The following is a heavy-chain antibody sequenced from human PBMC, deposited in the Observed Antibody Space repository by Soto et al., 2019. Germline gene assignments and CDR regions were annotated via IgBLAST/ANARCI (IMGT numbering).Heavy chain of an antibody. CDR3: ASPLPAAISPRYYYYGMDV. Sequence: GGSLRLSCAASGFTFSSYWMHWVRQAPGKGLVWVSRINSDGSSTSYADSVKGRFTISRDNAKNTLYLQMNSLRAEDTAEYYCASPLPAAISPRYYYYGMDVWGQGTTVTVSS. D-gene: IGHD2-2*02. V-gene: IGHV3-74*01. CDR2: INSDGSST. CDR1: GFTFSSYW. J-gene: IGHJ6*02.